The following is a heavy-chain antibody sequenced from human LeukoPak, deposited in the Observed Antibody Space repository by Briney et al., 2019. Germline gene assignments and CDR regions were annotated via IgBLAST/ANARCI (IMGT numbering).Heavy chain of an antibody. CDR3: ARGYLAVAGKAFDY. CDR2: ISAYNGNT. CDR1: GYTFTRYG. J-gene: IGHJ4*02. Sequence: VAVKVSCMASGYTFTRYGISWVRQAPGHGLEWMGWISAYNGNTNYAQKLQGRVTMTTDTSTSTAYMELRSLRSDDTAVYYCARGYLAVAGKAFDYWGQGTLVTVSS. V-gene: IGHV1-18*01. D-gene: IGHD6-19*01.